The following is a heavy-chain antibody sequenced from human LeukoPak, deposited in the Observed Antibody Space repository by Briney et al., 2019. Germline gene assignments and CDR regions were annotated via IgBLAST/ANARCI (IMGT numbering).Heavy chain of an antibody. CDR2: IFQSGST. D-gene: IGHD1-1*01. CDR3: ARVGSDWNDVRYNWFDP. CDR1: GGSISSGDYS. J-gene: IGHJ5*02. V-gene: IGHV4-30-2*01. Sequence: SETLSLTCAVSGGSISSGDYSWSWIRQPPGKGLEWIGYIFQSGSTYYNPSLRSRVTISVDRSKNQFSLKLSSVTAADTAVYYCARVGSDWNDVRYNWFDPWGQGTLVTVSS.